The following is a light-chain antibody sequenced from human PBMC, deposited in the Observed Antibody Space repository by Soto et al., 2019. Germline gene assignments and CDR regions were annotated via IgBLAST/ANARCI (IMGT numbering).Light chain of an antibody. V-gene: IGKV1-9*01. CDR3: QQVKTYPRT. CDR2: EES. CDR1: QAVPNN. J-gene: IGKJ4*01. Sequence: DIHLTQSPSFLSASVGDRVTITCRPSQAVPNNMAWYQQKPGKPPKLLINEESTFHSGVPSRFSGRKSGTQFTLAIDSLQPEYFATYYCQQVKTYPRTFGGGTKVDIK.